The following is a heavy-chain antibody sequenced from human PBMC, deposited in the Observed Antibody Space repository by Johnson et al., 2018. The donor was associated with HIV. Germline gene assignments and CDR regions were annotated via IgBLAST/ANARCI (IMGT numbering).Heavy chain of an antibody. V-gene: IGHV3-30-3*01. J-gene: IGHJ3*02. Sequence: QVQLVESGGGVVQPGRSLRLSCAGSGFTFSSYAMHWVRQAPGKGLEWVAVISYDGNNKYYADSVKGRFTISRDNSKNILYLQMNSLRAEDTAVYYCAKDITDQAIWGQGTMVTVSS. CDR2: ISYDGNNK. CDR3: AKDITDQAI. CDR1: GFTFSSYA.